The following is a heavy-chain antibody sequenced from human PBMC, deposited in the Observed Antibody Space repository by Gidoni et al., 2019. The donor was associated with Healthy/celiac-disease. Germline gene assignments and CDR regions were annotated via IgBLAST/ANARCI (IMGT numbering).Heavy chain of an antibody. D-gene: IGHD2-15*01. CDR3: ARVAPRKRYCSGGSCYLTGPYWYFDL. J-gene: IGHJ2*01. CDR1: GGSFSGYS. V-gene: IGHV4-34*01. CDR2: INHSGST. Sequence: QVQLQQWGAGLLKPSETLSLTCAVYGGSFSGYSWSWICQPPGKGLEWIGEINHSGSTNYNPSLKSRVTISVDTSKNQFSLKLSSVTAADTAVYYCARVAPRKRYCSGGSCYLTGPYWYFDLWGRGTLVTVSS.